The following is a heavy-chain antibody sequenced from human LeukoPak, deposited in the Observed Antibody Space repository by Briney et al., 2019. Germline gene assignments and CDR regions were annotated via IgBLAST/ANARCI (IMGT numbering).Heavy chain of an antibody. J-gene: IGHJ4*02. CDR2: INHSGST. CDR1: GGSFSGYY. Sequence: PSETLSLTCAVYGGSFSGYYWSWIRQPPGKGLEWIGEINHSGSTNYNPSLKSRVTISVDTSKNQFSLKLSSVTAADTAVYYCARGPQLGDHLDYWGQGTLVTVSS. D-gene: IGHD2-2*01. V-gene: IGHV4-34*01. CDR3: ARGPQLGDHLDY.